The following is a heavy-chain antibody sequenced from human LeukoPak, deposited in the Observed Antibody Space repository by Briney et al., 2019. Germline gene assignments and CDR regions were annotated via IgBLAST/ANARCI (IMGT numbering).Heavy chain of an antibody. Sequence: GASVKVSCKASGYTFTSYGISWVRQAPGQGLEWMGWISAYNGNTNYAQKLQGRVTMTTDTSTSTAYMELRSLRSDDTAVYYCARVPLPYYYDSSGYAYFDYWGQGTLVTVSS. D-gene: IGHD3-22*01. CDR1: GYTFTSYG. CDR2: ISAYNGNT. J-gene: IGHJ4*02. V-gene: IGHV1-18*01. CDR3: ARVPLPYYYDSSGYAYFDY.